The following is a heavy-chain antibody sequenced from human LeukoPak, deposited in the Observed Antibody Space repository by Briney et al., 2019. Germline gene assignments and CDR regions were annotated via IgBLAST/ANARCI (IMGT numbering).Heavy chain of an antibody. D-gene: IGHD3-22*01. CDR3: AKAETALEYYYDSSGFNY. Sequence: AGGSLRLSCAASGFTFSSYAMSWVRQAPGKGLEWVSAISGSGGSTYYADSVKGRFTISRDNSKNTLYLQMNSLRAEDTAVYYCAKAETALEYYYDSSGFNYWGQGTLVTVSS. CDR1: GFTFSSYA. J-gene: IGHJ4*02. CDR2: ISGSGGST. V-gene: IGHV3-23*01.